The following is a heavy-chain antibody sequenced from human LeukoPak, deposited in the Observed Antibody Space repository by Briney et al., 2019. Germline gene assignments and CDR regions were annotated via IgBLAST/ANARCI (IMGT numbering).Heavy chain of an antibody. CDR2: IYSGGST. Sequence: PGGSLRLSCAASGFTFSSYWMSCVRHAQGEGLESVSVIYSGGSTYYADSAKSRLTISTDHSKNTLYLQMTGLTVEDTAVYYCAKGAPMTALDPWGQGTLVTVSS. CDR1: GFTFSSYW. J-gene: IGHJ5*02. D-gene: IGHD2-21*02. V-gene: IGHV3-53*01. CDR3: AKGAPMTALDP.